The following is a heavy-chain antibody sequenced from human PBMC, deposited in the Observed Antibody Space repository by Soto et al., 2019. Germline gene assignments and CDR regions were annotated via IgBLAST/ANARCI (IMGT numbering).Heavy chain of an antibody. CDR2: IYTSGST. J-gene: IGHJ6*02. CDR1: GGSISSGDYY. Sequence: SETLSLTCTVSGGSISSGDYYWSWIRQPAGKGLEWIGRIYTSGSTNYNPSLKSRVTMSVDTSKNQFSLKLSSVTAADTAVYYCARDGGGNWNFDYYYYYGMDVWGQGTTVTSP. D-gene: IGHD1-7*01. V-gene: IGHV4-61*02. CDR3: ARDGGGNWNFDYYYYYGMDV.